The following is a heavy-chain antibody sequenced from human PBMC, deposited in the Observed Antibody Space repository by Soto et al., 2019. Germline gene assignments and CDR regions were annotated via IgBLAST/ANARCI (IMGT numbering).Heavy chain of an antibody. CDR1: GFTFSNHG. CDR3: VRDRSYRYFDY. V-gene: IGHV3-33*01. D-gene: IGHD3-16*02. Sequence: GGSLRLSCAASGFTFSNHGMHWVRQAPGKGLERVAVIWYDGSNKYYADSVKGRFTFSRDNSKNMLYLQMNSLRADDTAVYYCVRDRSYRYFDYRGQGTPVTVSS. CDR2: IWYDGSNK. J-gene: IGHJ4*02.